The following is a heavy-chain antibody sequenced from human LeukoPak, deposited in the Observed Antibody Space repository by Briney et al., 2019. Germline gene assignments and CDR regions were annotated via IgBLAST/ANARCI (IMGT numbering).Heavy chain of an antibody. CDR3: AKAHRGFDS. CDR2: VETTGTLI. Sequence: GGALRLSCAASGLTFTSYTMNWVRQAPGKGLEWVASVETTGTLIQSVCSLKGRFTISRDNGKNSLFLPMNSLRAEDTAVYYCAKAHRGFDSWGQGTLVTVSS. J-gene: IGHJ4*02. V-gene: IGHV3-21*01. CDR1: GLTFTSYT. D-gene: IGHD1-14*01.